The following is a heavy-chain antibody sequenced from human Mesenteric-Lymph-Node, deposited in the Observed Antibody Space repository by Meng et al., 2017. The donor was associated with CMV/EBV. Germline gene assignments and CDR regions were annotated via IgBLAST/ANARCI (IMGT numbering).Heavy chain of an antibody. V-gene: IGHV3-48*03. CDR2: IGSSGAI. CDR3: ARPSGS. CDR1: GFTFSSFK. D-gene: IGHD6-25*01. Sequence: GESLKISCAASGFTFSSFKMNWVRQAPGKGPEWVSHIGSSGAIYADSVKGRFTTTRDNAKNTLYLQMNSLRVDDSAVYYCARPSGSWGQGTLVTVSS. J-gene: IGHJ5*02.